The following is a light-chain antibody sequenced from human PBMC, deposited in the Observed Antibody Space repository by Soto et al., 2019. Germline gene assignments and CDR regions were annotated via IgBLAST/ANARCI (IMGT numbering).Light chain of an antibody. CDR1: KXDIGVYDF. V-gene: IGLV2-8*01. J-gene: IGLJ1*01. CDR3: KSYAGSNTYV. CDR2: EVV. Sequence: ALTQPPSASGSPGQSVTISCTGTKXDIGVYDFVSWYQHHPGKAPRLIIYEVVQRPSGVPDRFSGSKSGNTASLTVSGLQAADEADYFCKSYAGSNTYVFGSGTKVTVL.